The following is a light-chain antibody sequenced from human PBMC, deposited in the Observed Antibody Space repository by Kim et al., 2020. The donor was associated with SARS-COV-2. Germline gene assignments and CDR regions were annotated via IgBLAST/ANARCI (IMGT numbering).Light chain of an antibody. V-gene: IGLV3-1*01. CDR3: QAWDSSTVV. CDR2: QNS. Sequence: SYELTQPPSVSVSPGQTASITCSGDKLGDKYACCYQQKPGQSPVVVIYQNSKRPSGIPERFSGSNSGNTATLTISGTQAMDEADYYCQAWDSSTVVFGGGTQLTVL. J-gene: IGLJ2*01. CDR1: KLGDKY.